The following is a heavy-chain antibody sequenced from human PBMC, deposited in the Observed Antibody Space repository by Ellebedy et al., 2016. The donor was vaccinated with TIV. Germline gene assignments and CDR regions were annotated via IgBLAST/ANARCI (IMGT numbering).Heavy chain of an antibody. Sequence: GESLKIPCAAPGFTFSSYDMHWVRRAPGKGLERVAVISHDESEKFYVDSVKGRFTISRDNSKKTLSLQMNSLRAEDTAVYYCAEEGGSSRGASGMDVWGQGTAVVVSS. CDR1: GFTFSSYD. CDR3: AEEGGSSRGASGMDV. V-gene: IGHV3-30*18. CDR2: ISHDESEK. J-gene: IGHJ6*02. D-gene: IGHD6-6*01.